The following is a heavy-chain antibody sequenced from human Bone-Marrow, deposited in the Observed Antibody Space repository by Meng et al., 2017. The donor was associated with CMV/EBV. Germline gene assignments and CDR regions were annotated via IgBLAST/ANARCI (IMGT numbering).Heavy chain of an antibody. V-gene: IGHV1-8*01. CDR3: ARGKRGIAAPPFLIWVY. D-gene: IGHD6-6*01. J-gene: IGHJ4*02. CDR2: MNPNSGNT. Sequence: ASVKVSCKASGYTFTSYDINWVRQATGQGLEWMGWMNPNSGNTGYAQKFQGRVTMTRNTSISTAYMELSSLRSEDTAVYYCARGKRGIAAPPFLIWVYWGQGTLVTVSS. CDR1: GYTFTSYD.